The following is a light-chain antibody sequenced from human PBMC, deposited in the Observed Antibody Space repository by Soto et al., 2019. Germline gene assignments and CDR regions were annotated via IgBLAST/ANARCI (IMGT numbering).Light chain of an antibody. CDR2: VAS. J-gene: IGKJ1*01. Sequence: LTQSPSSLSASVGDSVTLSCRASENVRTFVDWYQQKPGQAPRLLIHVASNRATGIPARFSGSGSGTDFTLTISNLEPDDFAVYYCQQHSHWPPWTFGQGTRVEI. CDR1: ENVRTF. V-gene: IGKV3-11*01. CDR3: QQHSHWPPWT.